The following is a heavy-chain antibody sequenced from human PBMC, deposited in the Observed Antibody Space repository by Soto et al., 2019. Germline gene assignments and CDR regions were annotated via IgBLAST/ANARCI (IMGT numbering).Heavy chain of an antibody. V-gene: IGHV3-48*03. J-gene: IGHJ6*02. Sequence: HPGGSLRLSCAASGFTFSSYEMNWVRQSPGKGLEWVSYISSSGSTIYYADSVKGRFTISRDNAKNSLYLQMNSLRAEDTAVYYCALIGTGYYYGMDVWGQGTTVTVSS. CDR1: GFTFSSYE. CDR3: ALIGTGYYYGMDV. D-gene: IGHD1-20*01. CDR2: ISSSGSTI.